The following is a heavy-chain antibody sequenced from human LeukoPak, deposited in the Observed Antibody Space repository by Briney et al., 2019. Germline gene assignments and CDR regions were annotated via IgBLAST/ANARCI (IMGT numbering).Heavy chain of an antibody. CDR1: GFTFSAYE. CDR2: IGSGGTTI. J-gene: IGHJ4*02. CDR3: FRESYGNYGDFYF. Sequence: PGGSLGLSCAASGFTFSAYEMNWVRQAPGKGLEWVSYIGSGGTTIYYADSVKGRFTISRDNAKNSLFLQMSSLRAEDTAVYHWFRESYGNYGDFYFWGPGTLVTVSS. V-gene: IGHV3-48*03. D-gene: IGHD3-16*01.